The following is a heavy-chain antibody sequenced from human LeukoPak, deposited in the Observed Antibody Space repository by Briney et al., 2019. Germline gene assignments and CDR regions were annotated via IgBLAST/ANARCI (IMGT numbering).Heavy chain of an antibody. Sequence: GGSLRLSCTASGFTFGDYDMNWVRQAPGKGLEWVSSITASSTAIYSADSVKGRFTISRDNSKNTLYLQMNSLRAEDTAVYYCAKSGYSSSWSNAAVYNWFDPWGQGTLVTVSS. V-gene: IGHV3-23*01. CDR3: AKSGYSSSWSNAAVYNWFDP. CDR2: ITASSTAI. D-gene: IGHD6-13*01. CDR1: GFTFGDYD. J-gene: IGHJ5*02.